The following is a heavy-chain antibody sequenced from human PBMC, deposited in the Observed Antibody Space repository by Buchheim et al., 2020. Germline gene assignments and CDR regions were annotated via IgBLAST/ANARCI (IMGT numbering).Heavy chain of an antibody. D-gene: IGHD3-22*01. CDR2: IYYSGST. Sequence: QVQLQESGPGLVKPSQTLSLTCTVSGGSISSGGYYWSWIRQHPGKGLEWIGYIYYSGSTYYNPTLKSRVTISVDTSKNQFSLKLSSVTAADTAVYYCARGGRITMIVVVGAFDPWGQGTL. CDR3: ARGGRITMIVVVGAFDP. J-gene: IGHJ5*02. CDR1: GGSISSGGYY. V-gene: IGHV4-31*03.